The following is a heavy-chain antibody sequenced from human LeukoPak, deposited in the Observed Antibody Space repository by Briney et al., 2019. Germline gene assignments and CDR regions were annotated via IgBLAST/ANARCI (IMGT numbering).Heavy chain of an antibody. CDR1: GSSISSDY. Sequence: SETLSLTCTVSGSSISSDYWSWIRHAPGKGLEWIGYIYDSGNTDYNPSLKSRVSISMNTSKNQFSLNLSSVTDADKAVYYCAGRGRRYFRDWGPGTLFTVSS. CDR3: AGRGRRYFRD. J-gene: IGHJ1*01. CDR2: IYDSGNT. V-gene: IGHV4-59*08.